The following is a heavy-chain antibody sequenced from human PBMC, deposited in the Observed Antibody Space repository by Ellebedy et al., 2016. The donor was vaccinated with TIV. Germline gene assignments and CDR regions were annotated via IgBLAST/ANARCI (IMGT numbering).Heavy chain of an antibody. Sequence: GESLKISCAASGFTVSDTYMNWVRQAPGKGLEWPSVLYSGDTTYYADSVKGRFTISRDTSKTTLYLQVNSLRAEETAVYYCARGRGYHGVGADYCDQWGQGTLVTVSS. V-gene: IGHV3-66*01. J-gene: IGHJ4*02. D-gene: IGHD3-16*01. CDR3: ARGRGYHGVGADYCDQ. CDR1: GFTVSDTY. CDR2: LYSGDTT.